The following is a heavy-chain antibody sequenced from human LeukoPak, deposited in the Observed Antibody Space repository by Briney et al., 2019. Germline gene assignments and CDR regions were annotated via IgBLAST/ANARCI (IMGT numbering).Heavy chain of an antibody. V-gene: IGHV3-48*04. CDR3: ARGEGSGWYWNAFDI. J-gene: IGHJ3*02. D-gene: IGHD6-19*01. CDR2: ISSSSSTI. CDR1: GFTFSSYS. Sequence: GGSLRLSCAASGFTFSSYSMKWVRQAPGKGLEWVSYISSSSSTIYYADSVKGRFTISRDNAKNSLCLQMNSLRAEDTAVYYCARGEGSGWYWNAFDIWGQGTMVTVSS.